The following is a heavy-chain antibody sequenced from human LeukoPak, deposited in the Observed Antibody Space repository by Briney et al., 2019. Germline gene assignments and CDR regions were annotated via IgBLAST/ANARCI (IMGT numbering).Heavy chain of an antibody. CDR2: MNPNSGNT. D-gene: IGHD3-3*01. J-gene: IGHJ4*02. CDR1: GYTCTSYD. Sequence: ASVKVPCKASGYTCTSYDINWVRQATGQGLEWMGCMNPNSGNTGYAQKFQGRVTITRNTSISTAYMELSSLRSEDPAVYYCARTSRSITIFGVVISFDYWGQGTLVTVYS. V-gene: IGHV1-8*03. CDR3: ARTSRSITIFGVVISFDY.